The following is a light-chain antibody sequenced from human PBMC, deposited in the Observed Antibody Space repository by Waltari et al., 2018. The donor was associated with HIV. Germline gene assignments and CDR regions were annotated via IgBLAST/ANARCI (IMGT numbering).Light chain of an antibody. V-gene: IGLV2-14*01. Sequence: QSALTQPASVSGSPGQSITISCTGTSSDVGGYNYVSWYQQHPGKAPKLLISEVSNRPARISNRFSGSKSGNTASLTISGLQTEDEADYYCSSYTTSTTPVLFGGGTKLTVV. CDR3: SSYTTSTTPVL. CDR1: SSDVGGYNY. J-gene: IGLJ2*01. CDR2: EVS.